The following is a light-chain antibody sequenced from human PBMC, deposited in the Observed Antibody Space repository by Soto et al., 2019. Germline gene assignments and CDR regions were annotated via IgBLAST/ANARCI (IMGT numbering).Light chain of an antibody. Sequence: QSVLTQPASVSGSPGQSITISCTGTSSDVGNYNLVSWYQQHPDKAPKLMIYEGSKRPSGVSNRFSGSKSGNTASLTISGLQAEDEADYYCCSYAGSSTWVFGGGTKLTVL. CDR1: SSDVGNYNL. J-gene: IGLJ3*02. V-gene: IGLV2-23*01. CDR2: EGS. CDR3: CSYAGSSTWV.